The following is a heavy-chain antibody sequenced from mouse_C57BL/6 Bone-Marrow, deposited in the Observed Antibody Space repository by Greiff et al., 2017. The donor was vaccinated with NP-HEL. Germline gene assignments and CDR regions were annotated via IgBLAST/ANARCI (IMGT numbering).Heavy chain of an antibody. D-gene: IGHD2-3*01. J-gene: IGHJ4*01. CDR1: GFTFSDYY. V-gene: IGHV5-12*01. CDR2: ISNGGGST. CDR3: ARHDRFYDGYPFYAMDY. Sequence: EVMLVESGGGLVQPGGSLKLSCAASGFTFSDYYMYWVRQTPEKRLEWVAYISNGGGSTYYPDTVKGRFTISRDNAKNTLYLQMSRLKSEDTAMYYCARHDRFYDGYPFYAMDYWGQGTSVTVSS.